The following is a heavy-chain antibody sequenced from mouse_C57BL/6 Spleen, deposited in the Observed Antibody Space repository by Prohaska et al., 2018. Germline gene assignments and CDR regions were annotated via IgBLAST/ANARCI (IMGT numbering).Heavy chain of an antibody. Sequence: GASVKISCNASGYTFTDYYMNWVKQSHGKSLEWIGDINPNNGGTSYNQKFKGKATLTVDKSSSTDDRELRSLTSEDSAVDYWAKGSKYVDWGQGTTLTVSS. CDR1: GYTFTDYY. CDR2: INPNNGGT. CDR3: AKGSKYVD. D-gene: IGHD2-5*01. J-gene: IGHJ2*01. V-gene: IGHV1-26*01.